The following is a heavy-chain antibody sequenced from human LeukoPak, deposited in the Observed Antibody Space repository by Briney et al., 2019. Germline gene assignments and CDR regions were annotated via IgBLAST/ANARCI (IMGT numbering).Heavy chain of an antibody. Sequence: GGSLKISCKASGYSFISYWIAWVRQMAGKGLEWMGTIYPGDSDTRYSPSFQGQVTISADKSISTAYLQWSSLTASDTAMYYCARPLVGTGYSSSWYFNYWGQGTLVTVSS. J-gene: IGHJ4*02. D-gene: IGHD6-13*01. CDR1: GYSFISYW. CDR3: ARPLVGTGYSSSWYFNY. CDR2: IYPGDSDT. V-gene: IGHV5-51*01.